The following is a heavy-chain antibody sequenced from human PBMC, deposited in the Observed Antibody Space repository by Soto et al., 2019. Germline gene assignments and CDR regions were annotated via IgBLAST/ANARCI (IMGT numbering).Heavy chain of an antibody. CDR1: GGSISSSSYY. J-gene: IGHJ6*02. CDR2: IYYSGST. Sequence: SETLSLTCTVSGGSISSSSYYWGWIRQPPGKGLEWIGSIYYSGSTYYNPSLKSRVTISVDTSKNQFSLKLSSVTAADTAVYYCGANGYYYYGMDVWGQGTTVTVSS. V-gene: IGHV4-39*01. D-gene: IGHD1-1*01. CDR3: GANGYYYYGMDV.